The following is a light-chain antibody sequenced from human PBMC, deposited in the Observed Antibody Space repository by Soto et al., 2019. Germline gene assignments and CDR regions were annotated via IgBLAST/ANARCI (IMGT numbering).Light chain of an antibody. V-gene: IGLV2-14*01. CDR1: SSDVGGHNS. CDR3: SSFTSSVTYV. Sequence: SVLTQXASVSGSPGQSITISCTGTSSDVGGHNSVSWYRQDPGKAPKLMIYDVSNRPSGVSDRFSGSKSGNTASLTISGLQIEDEADYYCSSFTSSVTYVFGTGTKVTVL. CDR2: DVS. J-gene: IGLJ1*01.